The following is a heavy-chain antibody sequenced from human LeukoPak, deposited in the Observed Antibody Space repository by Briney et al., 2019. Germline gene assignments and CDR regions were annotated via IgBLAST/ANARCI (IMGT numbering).Heavy chain of an antibody. J-gene: IGHJ4*02. CDR2: ISGSGGST. CDR3: AKAHYDSSGYYYAFDY. D-gene: IGHD3-22*01. V-gene: IGHV3-23*01. Sequence: GGSLRLSCAASGFTFSSYVMSWVRQAPGKGLEWVSAISGSGGSTYYADSVKGRFTISRDNSKNTLYLQMNSLRAEDTAVYYCAKAHYDSSGYYYAFDYWGQGTLVTVSS. CDR1: GFTFSSYV.